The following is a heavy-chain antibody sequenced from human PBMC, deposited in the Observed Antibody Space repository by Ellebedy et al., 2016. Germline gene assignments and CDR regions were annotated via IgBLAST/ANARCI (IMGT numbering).Heavy chain of an antibody. J-gene: IGHJ4*02. D-gene: IGHD2-2*02. CDR1: GFTFGDYA. CDR3: SRDRTGYQLLYLLGPDY. CDR2: IRSKAYGGTR. Sequence: GGSLRLSXTASGFTFGDYAMSWFRQAPGKGLEWVGCIRSKAYGGTREYAASVKGRFSISRDDSKSVAYLQMNSLKTEDTAVYYCSRDRTGYQLLYLLGPDYWGQGPLVTVSS. V-gene: IGHV3-49*03.